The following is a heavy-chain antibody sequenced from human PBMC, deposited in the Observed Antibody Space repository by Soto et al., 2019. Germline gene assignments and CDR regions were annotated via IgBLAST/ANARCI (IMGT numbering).Heavy chain of an antibody. CDR2: IYYSGST. D-gene: IGHD6-6*01. CDR1: GGSISSGGYY. V-gene: IGHV4-31*03. CDR3: ARGRYSRSSNWFDP. J-gene: IGHJ5*02. Sequence: PSETLSLTCTVSGGSISSGGYYWSWIRHHPGKGLEWIGHIYYSGSTYYNPSLKSRVTISVDTSKNQFSLKLRSVTAADTAVYYCARGRYSRSSNWFDPWGQGNLLTVSS.